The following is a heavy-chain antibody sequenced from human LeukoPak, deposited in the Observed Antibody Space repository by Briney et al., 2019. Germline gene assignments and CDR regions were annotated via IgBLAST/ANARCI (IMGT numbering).Heavy chain of an antibody. Sequence: GGSLRLSCVASGFSFGSYWTAWVRQAPGKGLEWVANIKHDGSEKYYVDSVKGRFTISRDNAKNSLYLQMNSLRGEDTAVYYCARDRDYYNYFEYWGQGTLVTVSS. CDR3: ARDRDYYNYFEY. J-gene: IGHJ4*02. V-gene: IGHV3-7*04. D-gene: IGHD3-10*01. CDR2: IKHDGSEK. CDR1: GFSFGSYW.